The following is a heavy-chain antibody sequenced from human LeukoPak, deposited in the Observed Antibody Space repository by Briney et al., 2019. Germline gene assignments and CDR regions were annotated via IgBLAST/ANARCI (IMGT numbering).Heavy chain of an antibody. CDR2: INHSGST. CDR1: GGSFSGYY. J-gene: IGHJ6*03. D-gene: IGHD2-15*01. CDR3: ARGQRWWLLLCDYYYMDV. Sequence: PSETLSLTCAVYGGSFSGYYWSWIRQPPGKGLEWIGEINHSGSTNYNPSLKSRVTISVDTSKNQYSLKLSSVTAADTAVYYCARGQRWWLLLCDYYYMDVWGKGTTVTVSS. V-gene: IGHV4-34*01.